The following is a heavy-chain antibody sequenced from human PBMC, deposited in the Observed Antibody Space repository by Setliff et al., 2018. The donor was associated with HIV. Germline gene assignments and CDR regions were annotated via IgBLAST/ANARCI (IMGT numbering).Heavy chain of an antibody. V-gene: IGHV1-46*01. J-gene: IGHJ3*02. CDR1: GYTFTSYF. Sequence: ASVKVSCKAFGYTFTSYFLHWVRQAPGQGLEWLGIIDPNGGATNNAQKLQGRLTVTTDTSTGTLYMELSNLRSDDSAVYSCARAGGGATDQAFDIGGQGTMVTVS. CDR2: IDPNGGAT. D-gene: IGHD2-2*01. CDR3: ARAGGGATDQAFDI.